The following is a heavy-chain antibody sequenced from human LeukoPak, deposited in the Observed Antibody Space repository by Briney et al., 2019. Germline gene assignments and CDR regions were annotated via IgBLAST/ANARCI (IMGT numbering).Heavy chain of an antibody. Sequence: SETLSLTCTVSGGSISSGGYYWSWIRQHPGKGLEWIGYIYYSGSTYYNPSLKSRVTISVDTSKNQFSLKLSSVTAADTAVYYCARIYYYDSSGYSLGWFDPWGQGTLATVSS. CDR1: GGSISSGGYY. CDR2: IYYSGST. J-gene: IGHJ5*02. V-gene: IGHV4-31*03. D-gene: IGHD3-22*01. CDR3: ARIYYYDSSGYSLGWFDP.